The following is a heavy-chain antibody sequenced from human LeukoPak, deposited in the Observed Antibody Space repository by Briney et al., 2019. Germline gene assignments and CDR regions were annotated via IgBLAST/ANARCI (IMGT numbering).Heavy chain of an antibody. D-gene: IGHD6-19*01. J-gene: IGHJ4*02. CDR2: ISGSGGST. V-gene: IGHV3-23*01. CDR1: GFTFSSYA. Sequence: GGSLRLSCAASGFTFSSYAMSWVRQAPGKGLEWVSAISGSGGSTYYADSVKGRFTISRDNSKNTLYLQMNSLRAEDTAVYYCAKEPPHSSGWQMRYYFDYWGQGTLVTVSS. CDR3: AKEPPHSSGWQMRYYFDY.